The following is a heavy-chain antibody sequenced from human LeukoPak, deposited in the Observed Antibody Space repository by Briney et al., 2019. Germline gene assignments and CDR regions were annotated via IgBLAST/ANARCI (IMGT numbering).Heavy chain of an antibody. D-gene: IGHD3-22*01. V-gene: IGHV1-69*13. J-gene: IGHJ5*02. CDR1: GGTFSSYA. CDR3: ARGPYDENWFDP. Sequence: SVKVSCKASGGTFSSYAISWVRQAPGQGLEWMGGIIPIFGTANYAQKFQGRVTITADESTSTAYMELSSLRSEDTAVYYCARGPYDENWFDPWGQGTLVTVSS. CDR2: IIPIFGTA.